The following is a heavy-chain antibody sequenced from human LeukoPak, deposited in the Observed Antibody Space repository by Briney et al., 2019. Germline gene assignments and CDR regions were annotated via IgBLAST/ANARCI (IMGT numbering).Heavy chain of an antibody. V-gene: IGHV3-21*04. CDR3: ARDERLLSFLK. Sequence: GGSLRLSCAASGFTFSSYSMNWVRQAPGKGLEWVSSISSSSSYIYYADSVKGRFTISRDNSKNTLYLQMNSLRAEDTAIYYCARDERLLSFLKWGQGTLVTVSS. CDR2: ISSSSSYI. J-gene: IGHJ4*02. CDR1: GFTFSSYS. D-gene: IGHD3-3*01.